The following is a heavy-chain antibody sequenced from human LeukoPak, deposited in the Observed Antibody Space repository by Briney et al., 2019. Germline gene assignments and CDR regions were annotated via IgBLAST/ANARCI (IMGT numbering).Heavy chain of an antibody. CDR1: GFTFNNYP. D-gene: IGHD2-8*01. CDR2: INPSGGNT. CDR3: AKGINDYFDY. Sequence: GGSLRLSCAASGFTFNNYPMTWVRQAPGKGLEWVSSINPSGGNTYYADSVKGRFTISRDNSENTLYLQMNSLRAEDTALYYCAKGINDYFDYWGQGTLVTVSS. J-gene: IGHJ4*02. V-gene: IGHV3-23*01.